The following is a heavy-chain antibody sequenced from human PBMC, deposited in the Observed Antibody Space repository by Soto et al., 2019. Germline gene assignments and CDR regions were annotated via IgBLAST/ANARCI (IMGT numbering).Heavy chain of an antibody. V-gene: IGHV4-34*01. CDR3: ARGPPHHTGFDY. D-gene: IGHD1-1*01. CDR2: INHSGST. CDR1: GGSFSGYY. Sequence: SETLSLTCTVSGGSFSGYYWSWIRQPPGKGLEWIGEINHSGSTNYNPSLKSRVTISVDTSKNQFSLKLSSVTAADTAVYYCARGPPHHTGFDYWGQGTLVTVS. J-gene: IGHJ4*02.